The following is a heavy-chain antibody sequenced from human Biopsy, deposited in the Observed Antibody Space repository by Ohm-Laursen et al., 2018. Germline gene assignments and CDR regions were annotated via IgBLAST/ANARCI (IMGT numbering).Heavy chain of an antibody. CDR3: AREQHPYIDVLTDSFSYVPMDV. CDR2: IIPILGRP. D-gene: IGHD3-9*01. V-gene: IGHV1-69*04. Sequence: SVKVSCKASGGTFTTYGFNWVRQASGQGLEWMGRIIPILGRPTYAQKFQGRVTITADTSTGTVFMDLSTLRSEDSALYYCAREQHPYIDVLTDSFSYVPMDVWGAGTTVTVSS. CDR1: GGTFTTYG. J-gene: IGHJ6*04.